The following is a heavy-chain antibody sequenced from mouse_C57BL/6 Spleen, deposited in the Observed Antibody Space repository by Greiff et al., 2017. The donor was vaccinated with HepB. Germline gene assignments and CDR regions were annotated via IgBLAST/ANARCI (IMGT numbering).Heavy chain of an antibody. J-gene: IGHJ4*01. CDR3: ARPYDGYYGYAMDY. CDR1: GYAFSSSW. V-gene: IGHV1-82*01. Sequence: VQLVESGPELVKPGASVKISCKASGYAFSSSWMNWVKQRPGKGLEWIGRIYPGDGDTNYNGKFKGKATLTADKSSSTAYMQLSSLTSEDSAVYFCARPYDGYYGYAMDYWGQGTSVTVSS. CDR2: IYPGDGDT. D-gene: IGHD2-3*01.